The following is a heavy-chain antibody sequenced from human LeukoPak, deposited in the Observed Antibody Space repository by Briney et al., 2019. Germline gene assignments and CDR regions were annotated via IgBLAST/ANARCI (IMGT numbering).Heavy chain of an antibody. V-gene: IGHV3-23*01. D-gene: IGHD3-3*01. CDR1: GFTFSSYS. CDR3: ATANHYDFWSGYYYYFDY. Sequence: GGSLRLSWAASGFTFSSYSMSWVRQAPGKGLEWVSAISGSGGSTYYADSVKGRFTISRDNSKNTLYLQMNSLRAEDTAVYYCATANHYDFWSGYYYYFDYWGQGTLVTVSS. CDR2: ISGSGGST. J-gene: IGHJ4*02.